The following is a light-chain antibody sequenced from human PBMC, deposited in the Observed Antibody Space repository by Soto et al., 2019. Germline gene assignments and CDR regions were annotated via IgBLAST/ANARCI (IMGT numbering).Light chain of an antibody. CDR2: SHN. Sequence: QSVLTQPPSVSVTPGQRVTISCSGSTSNIVSNTVNWYRQFPGTAPKLLIYSHNQRPSGVPDRFSASKSGTSASLAISGLLSDDEADYYCTAWDDSLHGVVFGGGTKLTVL. V-gene: IGLV1-44*01. J-gene: IGLJ3*02. CDR3: TAWDDSLHGVV. CDR1: TSNIVSNT.